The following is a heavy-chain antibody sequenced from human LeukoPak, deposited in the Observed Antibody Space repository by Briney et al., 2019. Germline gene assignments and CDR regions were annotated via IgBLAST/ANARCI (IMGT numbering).Heavy chain of an antibody. Sequence: ASVKVSCKASGGTFSSYAISWVRQATGQGLEWMGWMNPNSGNTGYAQKFQGRVTLTRDTSISTAYMELSSLRSEDTAVYYCARVRSSGWLVDYWGQGTLVTVSS. D-gene: IGHD6-19*01. CDR2: MNPNSGNT. V-gene: IGHV1-8*02. CDR3: ARVRSSGWLVDY. J-gene: IGHJ4*02. CDR1: GGTFSSYA.